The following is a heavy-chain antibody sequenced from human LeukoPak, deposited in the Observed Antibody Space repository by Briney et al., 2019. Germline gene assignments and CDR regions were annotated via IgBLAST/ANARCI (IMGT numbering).Heavy chain of an antibody. V-gene: IGHV1-18*01. D-gene: IGHD2-2*01. CDR1: GYTFTSYG. Sequence: ASVKVSCKASGYTFTSYGISWVRQAPGQGLEWMGWISVYNGNTDYAQELQGRVTMTTDTSTSTAYMELRSLRSDDTAVYYCARGYCSSTSCEDAFDIWGQRTMVTVSS. CDR2: ISVYNGNT. J-gene: IGHJ3*02. CDR3: ARGYCSSTSCEDAFDI.